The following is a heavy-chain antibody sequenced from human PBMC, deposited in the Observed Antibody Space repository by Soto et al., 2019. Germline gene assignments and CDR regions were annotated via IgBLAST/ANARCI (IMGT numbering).Heavy chain of an antibody. Sequence: GGSLRLSCTPFGFNFDSYAMSWVRQAPGKGLEWVSAVTATAESAYYTDSVRGRFIITRDNSDNMLYLQMSSLRVEDTAIYFCARGRYYDSPQDLWGRGTQVTSPQ. V-gene: IGHV3-23*01. CDR3: ARGRYYDSPQDL. D-gene: IGHD3-10*01. J-gene: IGHJ5*02. CDR1: GFNFDSYA. CDR2: VTATAESA.